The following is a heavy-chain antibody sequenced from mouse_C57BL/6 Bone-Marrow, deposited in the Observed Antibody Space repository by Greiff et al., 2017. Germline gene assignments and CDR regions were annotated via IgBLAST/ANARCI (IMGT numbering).Heavy chain of an antibody. J-gene: IGHJ2*01. V-gene: IGHV1-53*01. Sequence: QVQLQQPGTELVKPGASVKLSCKASGYTFTSYWMHWVKQRPGQGLEWIGNINPSNGGTNYNEKFKSKATLTVDKSSSTAYMQLSSLTSEASAVYYCARTPPITTVVAPLGYWGQGTTLPVSS. CDR3: ARTPPITTVVAPLGY. CDR1: GYTFTSYW. D-gene: IGHD1-1*01. CDR2: INPSNGGT.